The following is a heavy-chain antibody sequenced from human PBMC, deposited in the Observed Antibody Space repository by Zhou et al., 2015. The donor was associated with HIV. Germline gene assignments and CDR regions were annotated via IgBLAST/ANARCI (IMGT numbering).Heavy chain of an antibody. CDR3: VREGRNYDRSRDPNV. Sequence: QVQLVQSGAEXKKPGSSVKVSCKASGGTFNNYAISWVRQAPGQGLEWMGGIIPIFGTANYAQKFQGRVTITADESTSTAYMELSSLRSEDTAVYYCVREGRNYDRSRDPNVWGQGTLVIVSS. CDR1: GGTFNNYA. CDR2: IIPIFGTA. D-gene: IGHD3-22*01. J-gene: IGHJ4*02. V-gene: IGHV1-69*01.